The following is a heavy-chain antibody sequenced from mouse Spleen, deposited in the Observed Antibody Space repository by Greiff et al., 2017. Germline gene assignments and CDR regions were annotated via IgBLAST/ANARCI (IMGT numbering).Heavy chain of an antibody. CDR2: IYPGNSDT. J-gene: IGHJ2*01. D-gene: IGHD4-1*01. CDR3: TREITGTTDY. Sequence: EVQRVESGAELAKPGASVKMSCKASGYSFTSYWMHWVKQRPGQGLEWIGAIYPGNSDTSYNQKFKGKAKLTAVTSASTAYMELSSLTNEDSAVYYCTREITGTTDYWGQGTTLTVSS. CDR1: GYSFTSYW. V-gene: IGHV1-5*01.